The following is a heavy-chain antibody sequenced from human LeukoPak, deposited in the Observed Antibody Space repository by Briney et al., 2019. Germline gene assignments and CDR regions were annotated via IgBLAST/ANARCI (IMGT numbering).Heavy chain of an antibody. CDR1: GFTFSSYA. CDR3: ARDGLMVYGFFDY. D-gene: IGHD2-8*01. Sequence: PGGSLRLSCAASGFTFSSYAMHWARQAPGKGLEWVAVISYDGSNKYYADSVKGRFTISRDNSKNTLYLQMNSLRAEDTAVYYCARDGLMVYGFFDYWGQGTLVTVSS. J-gene: IGHJ4*02. V-gene: IGHV3-30*01. CDR2: ISYDGSNK.